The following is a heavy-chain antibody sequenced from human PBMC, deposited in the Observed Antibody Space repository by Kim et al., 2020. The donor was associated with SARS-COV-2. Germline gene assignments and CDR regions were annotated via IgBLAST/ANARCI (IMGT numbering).Heavy chain of an antibody. CDR2: IYTSGST. V-gene: IGHV4-61*02. D-gene: IGHD3-9*01. Sequence: SETLSLTCTVSGGSISSGSYYWSWIRQPAGKGLEWIGRIYTSGSTNYNPSLKSRVTISVDTSKNQFSLKLSSVTAADTAVYYCARVRHRYDILTGYYMEYGMDVWGQGTTVTVSS. J-gene: IGHJ6*02. CDR3: ARVRHRYDILTGYYMEYGMDV. CDR1: GGSISSGSYY.